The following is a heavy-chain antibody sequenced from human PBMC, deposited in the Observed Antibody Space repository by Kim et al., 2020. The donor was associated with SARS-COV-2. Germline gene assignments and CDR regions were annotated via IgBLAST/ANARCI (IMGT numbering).Heavy chain of an antibody. CDR1: GFTFSSCA. V-gene: IGHV3-30*04. Sequence: GGALRLSCAASGFTFSSCAIHWVRQAPGKGLEWVAVISYDGSNKNYADSVKGRFTISRDNSKNTLYLQMNSLRAEDTALYYCAREPWSRLWGLTYSYYGMDVWGQGTTVTVSS. CDR3: AREPWSRLWGLTYSYYGMDV. J-gene: IGHJ6*02. CDR2: ISYDGSNK. D-gene: IGHD3-16*01.